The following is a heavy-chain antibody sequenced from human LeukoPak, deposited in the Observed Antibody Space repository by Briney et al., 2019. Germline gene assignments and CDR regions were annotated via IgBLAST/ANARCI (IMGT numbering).Heavy chain of an antibody. CDR1: GYTLTELS. V-gene: IGHV1-24*01. Sequence: RASVKVSCKVSGYTLTELSMHWVRQTPGKGLEWMGGFDPEDGETIYAQKFQGRVTMTEDTSTDTANMELSRLRSDDTAVYYCARWVNDYCDYWGQGTLVTVSS. CDR2: FDPEDGET. J-gene: IGHJ4*02. D-gene: IGHD5-24*01. CDR3: ARWVNDYCDY.